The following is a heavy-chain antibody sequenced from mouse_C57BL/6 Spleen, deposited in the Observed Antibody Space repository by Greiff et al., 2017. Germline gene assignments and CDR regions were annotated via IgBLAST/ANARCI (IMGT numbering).Heavy chain of an antibody. CDR1: GFTFSDYY. D-gene: IGHD1-1*01. CDR2: ISNGGGST. Sequence: EVKLVESGGGLVQPGGSLKLSCAASGFTFSDYYMYWVRQTPEKRLEWVAYISNGGGSTYYPDTVKGRFTISRDNAKNTLYLQMSRLKSEDTAMYYCARDYYGSSQAWFAYWGQGTLVTVSA. V-gene: IGHV5-12*01. CDR3: ARDYYGSSQAWFAY. J-gene: IGHJ3*01.